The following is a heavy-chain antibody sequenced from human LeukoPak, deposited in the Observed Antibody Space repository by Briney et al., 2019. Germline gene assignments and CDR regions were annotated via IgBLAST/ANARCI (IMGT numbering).Heavy chain of an antibody. D-gene: IGHD3-22*01. CDR3: ATENYDSSGYYSNWFDP. J-gene: IGHJ5*02. V-gene: IGHV5-51*01. Sequence: GESLKISCKGSGYSFTSYWIGWVRQMPGKGLEWMGIIYPGDSDTRYSPSFQGQVTISADKSISTAYLQWSSLKASETAMYYCATENYDSSGYYSNWFDPWGQGTLVTVSS. CDR1: GYSFTSYW. CDR2: IYPGDSDT.